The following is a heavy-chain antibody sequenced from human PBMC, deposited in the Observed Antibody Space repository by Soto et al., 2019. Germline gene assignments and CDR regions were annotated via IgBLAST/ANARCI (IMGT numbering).Heavy chain of an antibody. CDR2: INPNSGGT. CDR1: GYTFTGYY. D-gene: IGHD3-10*02. V-gene: IGHV1-2*04. CDR3: ARDDGGLFGDHYGMDV. Sequence: QVQLVQSGAEVKKPGASVKVSCKASGYTFTGYYMHWVRQAPGQGLEWMGWINPNSGGTNYAQQFQGWVTMTRDTSVSTAYMELSRLRSDDTAVYYCARDDGGLFGDHYGMDVWGQGTTVTVSS. J-gene: IGHJ6*02.